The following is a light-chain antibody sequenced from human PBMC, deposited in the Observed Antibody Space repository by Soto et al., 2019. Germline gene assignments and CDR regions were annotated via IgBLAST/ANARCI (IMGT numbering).Light chain of an antibody. Sequence: EIVLTQSPGTLSLSAGERATLSCRASKSVYSGYLAWYQQRPGQAPRLLIYGASTRATGIPDRFSGSGSGTDFTLTISRLEPEDVAAYYCQQYSSSPSITFGQGTRLEIK. V-gene: IGKV3-20*01. CDR1: KSVYSGY. CDR2: GAS. CDR3: QQYSSSPSIT. J-gene: IGKJ5*01.